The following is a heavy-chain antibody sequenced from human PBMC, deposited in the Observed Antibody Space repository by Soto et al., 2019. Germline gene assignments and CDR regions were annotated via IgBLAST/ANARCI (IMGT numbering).Heavy chain of an antibody. V-gene: IGHV4-59*01. J-gene: IGHJ5*02. Sequence: SETLSLTCTVSGDSLRLYYWSWIRLSPGKGLEWIGYIYSTGSSNQNPSLRDRVAVSADASKNQFYLTLSSMTAADTAVYYCARGERKVNWRPYFDTWGQGIQVTVSS. CDR2: IYSTGSS. CDR3: ARGERKVNWRPYFDT. CDR1: GDSLRLYY. D-gene: IGHD1-26*01.